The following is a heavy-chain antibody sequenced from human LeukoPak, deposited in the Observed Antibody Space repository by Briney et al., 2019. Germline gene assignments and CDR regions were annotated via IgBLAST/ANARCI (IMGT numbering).Heavy chain of an antibody. CDR1: GGTFSSYA. CDR2: IIPIFGTA. Sequence: GASVKVSCKASGGTFSSYAISWVRQAPGQGLEWMGGIIPIFGTANYAQKFQGRVTITTDESTSTAYMELSSLRPEDTAVYYCASFHGSGWHFGVYYFDYWGQGTLVTVSS. V-gene: IGHV1-69*05. CDR3: ASFHGSGWHFGVYYFDY. J-gene: IGHJ4*02. D-gene: IGHD6-19*01.